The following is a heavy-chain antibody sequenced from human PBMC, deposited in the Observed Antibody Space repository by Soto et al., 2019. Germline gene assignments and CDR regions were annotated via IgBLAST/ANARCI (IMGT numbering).Heavy chain of an antibody. CDR3: ARGHVRTSTGDRRAFDI. CDR2: INHSGST. Sequence: SETLSLTCAVYGGSFSGYYWSWIRQPPGKGLEWIGEINHSGSTNYNPSLKSRVTISVDTSKNQFSLNLSSVTAADTAVYYCARGHVRTSTGDRRAFDIWGQGTMVTVSS. D-gene: IGHD7-27*01. J-gene: IGHJ3*02. V-gene: IGHV4-34*01. CDR1: GGSFSGYY.